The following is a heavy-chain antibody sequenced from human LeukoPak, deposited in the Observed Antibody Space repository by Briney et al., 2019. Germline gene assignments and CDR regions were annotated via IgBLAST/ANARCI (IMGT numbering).Heavy chain of an antibody. CDR1: GFTFSSYA. V-gene: IGHV3-23*01. CDR3: AKGATVELDWPNYYFDY. Sequence: QPGGSLRLSCAASGFTFSSYAMSWVSQAPGKGLEWVSAISGSGGSTYYADSVKGRFTISRDNSQNTLYLQMNSLRDADTAVYYCAKGATVELDWPNYYFDYWGQGTLVTVSS. CDR2: ISGSGGST. J-gene: IGHJ4*02. D-gene: IGHD3-9*01.